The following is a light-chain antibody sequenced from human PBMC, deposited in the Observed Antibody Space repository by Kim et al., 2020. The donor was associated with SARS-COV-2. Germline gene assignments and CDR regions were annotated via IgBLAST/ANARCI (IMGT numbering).Light chain of an antibody. Sequence: VSVGDEVTITCRASKAISKDLAWYQQKPGKAPKVLIYAASSLQSGVPSRFRGSGSGTDFSLTISSLQPEDVATYYCQKYDSAPWTFGQGTKVDIK. CDR3: QKYDSAPWT. CDR1: KAISKD. CDR2: AAS. V-gene: IGKV1-27*01. J-gene: IGKJ1*01.